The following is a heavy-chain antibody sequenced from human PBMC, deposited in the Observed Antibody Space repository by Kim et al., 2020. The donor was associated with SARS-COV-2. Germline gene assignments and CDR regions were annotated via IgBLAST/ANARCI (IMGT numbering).Heavy chain of an antibody. CDR2: IGGRGLTT. CDR3: AKVVVPGNDFFDY. Sequence: GGSLRLSCAASGFTFSDYGMAWVRQAPGKGLEWVSSIGGRGLTTYYADSVKGRFTISRDTSKNTLYLQTNSLRDEDTAIYYCAKVVVPGNDFFDYWGQGTLVTVSS. V-gene: IGHV3-23*01. D-gene: IGHD6-19*01. CDR1: GFTFSDYG. J-gene: IGHJ4*02.